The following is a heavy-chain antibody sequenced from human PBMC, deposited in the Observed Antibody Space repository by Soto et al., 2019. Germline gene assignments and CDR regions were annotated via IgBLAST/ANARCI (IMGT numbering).Heavy chain of an antibody. CDR2: VHHTGTF. Sequence: QVALQQWGAGLLKPSQTLSLTCAVYGESFNDYFWTWIRQSPGGGLEWLAEVHHTGTFYYNPSLKSRLAVSVDTSRNQFSRNLTSLTAADTATYYWARRKDSSRYFYGMDVWGQGTTVVVSS. CDR3: ARRKDSSRYFYGMDV. V-gene: IGHV4-34*02. D-gene: IGHD6-13*01. J-gene: IGHJ6*02. CDR1: GESFNDYF.